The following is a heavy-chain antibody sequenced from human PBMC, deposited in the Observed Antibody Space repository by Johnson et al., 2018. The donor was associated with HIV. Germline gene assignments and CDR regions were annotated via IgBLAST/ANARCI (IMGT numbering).Heavy chain of an antibody. J-gene: IGHJ3*02. CDR2: IRYDGSRK. CDR1: GFTFSTYA. V-gene: IGHV3-30*02. CDR3: ATEGYGSGTYGAFDI. Sequence: EQLVESGGGVVQPGGSLRLSCAASGFTFSTYAMHWVRQAPGKGLEWVAFIRYDGSRKHYADSVKGRFTISRDNSKNTMYLQMNSLRAEDTAVYYCATEGYGSGTYGAFDIWGQGTMVTVSS. D-gene: IGHD3-10*01.